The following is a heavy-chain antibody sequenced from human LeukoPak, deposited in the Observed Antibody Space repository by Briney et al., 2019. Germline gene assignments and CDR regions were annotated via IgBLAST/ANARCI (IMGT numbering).Heavy chain of an antibody. J-gene: IGHJ6*03. CDR3: ARVAVGATMLSGMDV. CDR2: ISYDGSNK. V-gene: IGHV3-30*14. Sequence: GGSLRLSCAASGFTFSSYAMHWVRQAPGKGLEWVAVISYDGSNKYYADSVKGRFTISRDNSKNTLYLQMGSLRAEDMAVYYCARVAVGATMLSGMDVWGKGTTVTVSS. CDR1: GFTFSSYA. D-gene: IGHD1-26*01.